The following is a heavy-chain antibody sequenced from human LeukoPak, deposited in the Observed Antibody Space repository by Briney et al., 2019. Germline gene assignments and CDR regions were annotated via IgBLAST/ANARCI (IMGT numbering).Heavy chain of an antibody. D-gene: IGHD3-10*01. V-gene: IGHV3-30-3*01. J-gene: IGHJ4*02. Sequence: PPGGSLRLSCAASGFTFSSYAMHWVRQAPGKRLEWVAVISYDGSNKYYADSVKGRFTISRDNSKNTLYLQMNSLRAEDTAVYYCARGGPNYSFDYWGQGTLVTVSS. CDR3: ARGGPNYSFDY. CDR2: ISYDGSNK. CDR1: GFTFSSYA.